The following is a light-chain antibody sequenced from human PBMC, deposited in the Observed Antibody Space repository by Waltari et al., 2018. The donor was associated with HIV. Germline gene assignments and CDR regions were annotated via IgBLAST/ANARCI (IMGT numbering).Light chain of an antibody. CDR2: DVN. CDR1: SSDVGGSNY. V-gene: IGLV2-23*02. Sequence: QSALTQPASVSGSPGQSITISCPGTSSDVGGSNYVSWYQQHPGKAPKLMIYDVNKRPSGVSNRFSGSKSGNTASLTISGLQAEDEADYYCCSYAGSSTYVVFGGGTKLTVL. J-gene: IGLJ2*01. CDR3: CSYAGSSTYVV.